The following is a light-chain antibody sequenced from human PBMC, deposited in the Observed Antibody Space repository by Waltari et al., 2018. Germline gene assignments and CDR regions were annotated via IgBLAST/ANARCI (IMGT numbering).Light chain of an antibody. V-gene: IGKV3-20*01. CDR3: QQYGSSPPYT. CDR1: QSVSSSY. Sequence: ELVLTQSPGTLSLSPGERATLSCRASQSVSSSYLAWYQQKPGQTPRLLIYDASSRTTAIPDRFSGSGSGTDFTLTISRLEPEDFAVYYCQQYGSSPPYTFGQGTKLEIK. J-gene: IGKJ2*01. CDR2: DAS.